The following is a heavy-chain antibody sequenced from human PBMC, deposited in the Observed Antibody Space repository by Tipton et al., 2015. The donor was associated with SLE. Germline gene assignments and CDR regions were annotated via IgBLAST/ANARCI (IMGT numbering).Heavy chain of an antibody. D-gene: IGHD3-10*01. J-gene: IGHJ3*02. Sequence: TLSLTCTVSGGSIINKHWSWIRQPPGKGLEWIGEINHGGSTNYNPSLKNRVAISVDTSKNQFSLKLNSVTAADTAVYYCARLNDYHSGTFYKRYAFDIWGQGTMVTVSS. V-gene: IGHV4-34*01. CDR2: INHGGST. CDR3: ARLNDYHSGTFYKRYAFDI. CDR1: GGSIINKH.